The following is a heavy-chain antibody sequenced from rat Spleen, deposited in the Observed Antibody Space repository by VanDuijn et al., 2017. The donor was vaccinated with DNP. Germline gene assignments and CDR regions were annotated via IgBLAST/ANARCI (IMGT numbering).Heavy chain of an antibody. CDR2: MWSGGTT. CDR1: GFSLTSNG. Sequence: QVQLKESGPGLAPPSQTLSLTCTVSGFSLTSNGVSWVRQPPGKGLEWMGTMWSGGTTDYNPVLRSRLSISWDTSKSQVFLKMNSLQTEDTAIYFCARTSSYNSGYYFDYWGQGVMVTVSS. CDR3: ARTSSYNSGYYFDY. D-gene: IGHD4-3*01. J-gene: IGHJ2*01. V-gene: IGHV2-1*01.